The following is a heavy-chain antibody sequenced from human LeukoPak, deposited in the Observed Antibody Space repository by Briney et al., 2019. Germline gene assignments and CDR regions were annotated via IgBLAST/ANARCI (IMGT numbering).Heavy chain of an antibody. CDR3: ARHGSLSSSDPYYYYYYMDV. CDR2: ISAYNGNT. D-gene: IGHD6-6*01. V-gene: IGHV1-18*01. Sequence: ASVKVSCKASGYTFTSYGISWVRQAPGQGLEWMGWISAYNGNTNYAQKLQGRVTMTTDTSTSTAYMELRSLRSDDTAVYYCARHGSLSSSDPYYYYYYMDVWGKGTTVTVSS. J-gene: IGHJ6*03. CDR1: GYTFTSYG.